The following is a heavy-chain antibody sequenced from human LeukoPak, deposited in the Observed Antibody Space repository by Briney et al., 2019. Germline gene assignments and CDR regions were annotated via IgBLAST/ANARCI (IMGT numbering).Heavy chain of an antibody. D-gene: IGHD2-21*02. CDR1: GGSLSSYY. Sequence: SETLSLTCTVSGGSLSSYYWSWLRQPPGKGLEWIGYIYYSGSTNYNPSLKSRVTISIDMSKNQFSLKLSSVTAADTAVYFCATNRADYYFDFWGQGTLVTVSS. CDR3: ATNRADYYFDF. J-gene: IGHJ4*02. CDR2: IYYSGST. V-gene: IGHV4-59*08.